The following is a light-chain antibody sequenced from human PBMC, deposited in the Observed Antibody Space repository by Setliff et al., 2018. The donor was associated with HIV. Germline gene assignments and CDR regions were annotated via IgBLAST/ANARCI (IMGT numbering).Light chain of an antibody. Sequence: QSVLTQPPSVSGSPGQSVTIYCTGTSSDIGHYNRVSWYQQPPGTAPKLMIFEVSNRPSGVPDRFSGSKTGNTASLTISGLQDEDEADYYCSSYTRRSTCVFGTGTRSPS. CDR3: SSYTRRSTCV. J-gene: IGLJ1*01. CDR2: EVS. CDR1: SSDIGHYNR. V-gene: IGLV2-18*02.